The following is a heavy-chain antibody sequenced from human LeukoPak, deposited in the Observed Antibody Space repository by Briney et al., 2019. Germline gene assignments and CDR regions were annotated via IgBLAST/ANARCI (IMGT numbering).Heavy chain of an antibody. CDR3: ARDVSNPRYHFDY. V-gene: IGHV1-2*06. CDR2: INPHSGGT. J-gene: IGHJ4*02. CDR1: GYTFTGYY. Sequence: ASVKVSCKASGYTFTGYYMHWGRQAPGEGGERMGQINPHSGGTNYSQKFQGRVTMTRDTSISTAYMELSRLRSDDTAVYYCARDVSNPRYHFDYWGQGTLVTVSS. D-gene: IGHD2/OR15-2a*01.